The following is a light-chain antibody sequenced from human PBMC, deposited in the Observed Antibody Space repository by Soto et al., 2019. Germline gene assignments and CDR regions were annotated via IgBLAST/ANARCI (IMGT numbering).Light chain of an antibody. Sequence: EIGLTQSPATLSLSPGERATLSCRASQSVSGYLAWYQQKPGQAPRLLMYDTSNRATGIPARFSGSGSGTDFTLTISSLEPEDFAIYYCHQRTNWQTFGGGTRVEI. CDR2: DTS. V-gene: IGKV3D-11*02. J-gene: IGKJ4*01. CDR1: QSVSGY. CDR3: HQRTNWQT.